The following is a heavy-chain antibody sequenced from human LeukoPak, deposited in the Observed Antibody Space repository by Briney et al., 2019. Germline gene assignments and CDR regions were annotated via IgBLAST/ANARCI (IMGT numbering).Heavy chain of an antibody. V-gene: IGHV3-7*04. Sequence: GGSLRLSCAASGFTFSSYWMSWVRQAPGKGLEWVANIKQDGSEKYYVVSVKGRFTISRDNAKNSLYLQMNSLRAEDTAVYYCARGVIAATKYYFDYWGQGTLVTVSS. D-gene: IGHD6-6*01. J-gene: IGHJ4*02. CDR3: ARGVIAATKYYFDY. CDR1: GFTFSSYW. CDR2: IKQDGSEK.